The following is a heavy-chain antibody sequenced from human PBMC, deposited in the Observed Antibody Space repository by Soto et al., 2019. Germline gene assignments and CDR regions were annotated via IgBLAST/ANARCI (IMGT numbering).Heavy chain of an antibody. CDR1: GYRFTTYW. CDR2: IYPGDFET. D-gene: IGHD2-2*01. CDR3: ARAGGRYCSTSSCYLFDP. V-gene: IGHV5-51*03. J-gene: IGHJ5*02. Sequence: EQLVQSGAEVKKPGESLKISCKAYGYRFTTYWIGWVRQMPGKGLEWMGIIYPGDFETKYSPCFQGQVTISVDNSINTAYLQWSSLKASDTAIYYCARAGGRYCSTSSCYLFDPWGQGTQVTVSS.